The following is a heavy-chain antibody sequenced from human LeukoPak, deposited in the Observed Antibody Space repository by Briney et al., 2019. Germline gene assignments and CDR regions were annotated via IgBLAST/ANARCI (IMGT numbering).Heavy chain of an antibody. CDR2: IRSKANSYAT. Sequence: GGSLRLSCAASGFTFSGSAMHWVRQASGKGLEWVGRIRSKANSYATAYAASVKGRFTISRDDSKNTAYLQMNSLRTEDTAVYYCTSLLLHVDTWGQGTLVTVSS. D-gene: IGHD5-18*01. J-gene: IGHJ4*02. V-gene: IGHV3-73*01. CDR3: TSLLLHVDT. CDR1: GFTFSGSA.